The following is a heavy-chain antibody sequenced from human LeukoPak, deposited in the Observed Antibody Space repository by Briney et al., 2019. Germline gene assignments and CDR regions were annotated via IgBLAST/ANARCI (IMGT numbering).Heavy chain of an antibody. CDR1: GGSISSCSYY. Sequence: SETLSLTRMLSGGSISSCSYYWGWIRQPPGKGLEWIGSIYYSGSTYYNPSLKSRATISVDTPKNQFSLKLTSWTAADPPVSYCARLVGYDILTGHFYSDYWGQGTLVTVSS. CDR3: ARLVGYDILTGHFYSDY. J-gene: IGHJ4*02. D-gene: IGHD3-9*01. CDR2: IYYSGST. V-gene: IGHV4-39*01.